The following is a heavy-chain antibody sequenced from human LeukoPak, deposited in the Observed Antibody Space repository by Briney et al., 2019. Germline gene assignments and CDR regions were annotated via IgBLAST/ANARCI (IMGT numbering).Heavy chain of an antibody. CDR2: INSDGSST. CDR3: ASITMVRGVIMNY. V-gene: IGHV3-74*01. CDR1: GFTFSSYW. D-gene: IGHD3-10*01. Sequence: PGGSLRLSCAASGFTFSSYWMHWVRRAPGKGLVWVSRINSDGSSTSYADSVKGRFTISRDNAKNTLYLQMNSLRAEDTAVYYCASITMVRGVIMNYWGQGTLVTVSS. J-gene: IGHJ4*02.